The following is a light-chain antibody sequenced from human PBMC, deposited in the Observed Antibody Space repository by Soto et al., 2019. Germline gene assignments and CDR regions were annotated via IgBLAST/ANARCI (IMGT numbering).Light chain of an antibody. J-gene: IGLJ1*01. CDR1: SSNIGNNY. CDR2: ENN. CDR3: GTWDSSLSAV. V-gene: IGLV1-51*02. Sequence: QSVLTQPPSVSAAPGQTVTISCSGSSSNIGNNYVSWYQQLPGTAPKLLIYENNKRPSGIPDRFSGSKSGTSATLGITGLQTWDQGDYYCGTWDSSLSAVFGTGTKLTVL.